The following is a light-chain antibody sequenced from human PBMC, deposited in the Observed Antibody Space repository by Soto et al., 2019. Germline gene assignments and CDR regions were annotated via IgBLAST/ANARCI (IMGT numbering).Light chain of an antibody. J-gene: IGLJ1*01. CDR1: SSDVGGYNY. CDR3: SSYTSSSTPGV. Sequence: QSVLTPPASVSASPGRSITISYTGTSSDVGGYNYVSWYQQHPGKAPKLMIYDVSNRPSGVSNRFSGSKSGNTASLTISGLQAEDEADYYCSSYTSSSTPGVFGTGTKVTVL. V-gene: IGLV2-14*01. CDR2: DVS.